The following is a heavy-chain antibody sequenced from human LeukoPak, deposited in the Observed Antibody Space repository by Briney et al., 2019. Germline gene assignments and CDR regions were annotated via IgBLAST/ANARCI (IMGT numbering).Heavy chain of an antibody. CDR1: GFTFSSYG. CDR3: AKDYGDQSYYYYGMDV. V-gene: IGHV3-30*18. CDR2: ISYDGSNK. Sequence: QPRRSLRLSCAASGFTFSSYGMHWVRQAPGKGLEWVAVISYDGSNKYYADSVKGRFTISRDNSKNTLYLQMNSLRAEDTAVYYCAKDYGDQSYYYYGMDVWGQGTTVTVSS. J-gene: IGHJ6*02. D-gene: IGHD4-17*01.